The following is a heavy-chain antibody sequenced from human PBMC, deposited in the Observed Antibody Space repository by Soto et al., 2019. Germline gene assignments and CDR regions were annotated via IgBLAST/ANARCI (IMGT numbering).Heavy chain of an antibody. CDR1: GFIADDYA. CDR2: ISSNSATI. V-gene: IGHV3-9*02. D-gene: IGHD4-17*01. J-gene: IGHJ4*02. Sequence: DVQLVESGGGLVQPGRSLRLSCVASGFIADDYAMHWVRQAPGKGLEWVSGISSNSATINYADSVKGRFTISRDNAKNSLFLQMNSLRPEDTAFYYCVKDMKWGGMTTIHYFDSWGQGTLVNVSS. CDR3: VKDMKWGGMTTIHYFDS.